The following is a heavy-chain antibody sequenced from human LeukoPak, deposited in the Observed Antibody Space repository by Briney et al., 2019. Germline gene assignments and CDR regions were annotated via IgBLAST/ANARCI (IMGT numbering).Heavy chain of an antibody. CDR2: IYYSGST. V-gene: IGHV4-59*12. Sequence: PSETLSLTCTVSGGSISSYYWSWIRQPPGKGLEWIGYIYYSGSTNYNPSLKSRVTISVDTSRNLFSLRLSSVTAADTAVYYCARDEGSGWYGYWGQGTLVTVSS. CDR1: GGSISSYY. CDR3: ARDEGSGWYGY. D-gene: IGHD6-19*01. J-gene: IGHJ4*02.